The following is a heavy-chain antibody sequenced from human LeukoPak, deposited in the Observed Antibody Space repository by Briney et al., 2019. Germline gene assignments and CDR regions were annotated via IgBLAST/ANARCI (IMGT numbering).Heavy chain of an antibody. CDR3: ARGRLCDGGGGGSCYSQFDY. D-gene: IGHD2-15*01. V-gene: IGHV1-18*01. CDR2: ISAYNGNT. J-gene: IGHJ4*02. CDR1: GYTFTSYG. Sequence: GAPVKVSCKASGYTFTSYGISWVRQAPGQGLEWMGWISAYNGNTNYAQKLQGRVTMTTDTSTSTAYMELRSLRSDDTAVYYCARGRLCDGGGGGSCYSQFDYWGQGTLVTVSS.